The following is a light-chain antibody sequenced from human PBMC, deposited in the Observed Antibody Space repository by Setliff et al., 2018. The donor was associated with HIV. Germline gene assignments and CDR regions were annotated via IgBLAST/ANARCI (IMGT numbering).Light chain of an antibody. CDR2: QAT. Sequence: QSALTQPASVSGSPGQSITISCTGTSNDVGRYDLVSWYQQHPARAPKLIIYQATRRPSGVSNRFSGSKPGNVASLTISGLQAEDEADYYCCSNTGSNTFVFGTGTKVTV. V-gene: IGLV2-23*01. CDR1: SNDVGRYDL. J-gene: IGLJ1*01. CDR3: CSNTGSNTFV.